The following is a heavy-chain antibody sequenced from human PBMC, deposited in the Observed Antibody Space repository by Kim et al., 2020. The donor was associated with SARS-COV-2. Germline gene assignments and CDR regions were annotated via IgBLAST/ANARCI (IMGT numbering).Heavy chain of an antibody. J-gene: IGHJ5*02. D-gene: IGHD3-10*01. Sequence: NPAAKRRVTISVDTSKNQSSLKLSSVTAAETAVYYCARDGSGSGVNWFDPWGQGTLVTVSS. CDR3: ARDGSGSGVNWFDP. V-gene: IGHV4-59*01.